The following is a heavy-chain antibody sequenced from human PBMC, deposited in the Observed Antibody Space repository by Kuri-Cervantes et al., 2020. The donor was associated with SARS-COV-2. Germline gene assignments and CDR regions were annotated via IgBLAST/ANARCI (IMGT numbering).Heavy chain of an antibody. J-gene: IGHJ6*03. Sequence: GGPLRLSCAAPEFTFSSYAMHWFRQAPGKGLEWVADITNDGSNKYYAESVKGRFTISRDNSKNTLYLQMKSLRAEDTAVYYCARERVVSSGWDYYMDVWGKGTTVTVSS. CDR2: ITNDGSNK. CDR1: EFTFSSYA. V-gene: IGHV3-30*04. CDR3: ARERVVSSGWDYYMDV. D-gene: IGHD6-19*01.